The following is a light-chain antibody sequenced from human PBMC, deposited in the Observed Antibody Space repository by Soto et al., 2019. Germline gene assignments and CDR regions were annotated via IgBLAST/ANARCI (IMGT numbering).Light chain of an antibody. J-gene: IGKJ2*01. Sequence: DIQMTQSPSTLSSSVGYSVTITCRASQSISSWLAWYQQKPEKARKLLIYKTPSLESGGPSRFSGSGSGTEFTLTISSLQPDDFATYYCQQYNSYPYTFGQGTKLEIK. V-gene: IGKV1-5*03. CDR1: QSISSW. CDR2: KTP. CDR3: QQYNSYPYT.